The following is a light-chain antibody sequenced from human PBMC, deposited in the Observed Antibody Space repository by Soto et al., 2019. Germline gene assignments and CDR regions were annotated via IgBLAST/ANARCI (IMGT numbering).Light chain of an antibody. V-gene: IGKV2-28*01. CDR1: QSVGTY. Sequence: MTQSPSSLSASVGDRVTIACRASQSVGTYLNWYQQKPGQSPQLLIYLGSARASGVPDRFSGSGSGTDFTLKISRVEAEDAAIYYCMQALQTPITFGQGTRLEIK. CDR2: LGS. CDR3: MQALQTPIT. J-gene: IGKJ5*01.